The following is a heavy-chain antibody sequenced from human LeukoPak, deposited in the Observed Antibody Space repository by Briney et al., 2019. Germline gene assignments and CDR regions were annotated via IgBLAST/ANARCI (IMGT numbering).Heavy chain of an antibody. CDR1: GYSISSTYY. CDR2: VYHSGST. J-gene: IGHJ4*02. V-gene: IGHV4-38-2*02. Sequence: SETLSLTCTVSGYSISSTYYWGWIRQPPGKGLEWIGSVYHSGSTYYNPSLKSRVTISVDTSKNQFSLKLSSVTAADTAVYYCARDHADNWNYGVYYFDYWGQGTLVTVSS. CDR3: ARDHADNWNYGVYYFDY. D-gene: IGHD1-7*01.